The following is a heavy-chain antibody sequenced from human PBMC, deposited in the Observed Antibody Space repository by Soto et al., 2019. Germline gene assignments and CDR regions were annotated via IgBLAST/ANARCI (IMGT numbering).Heavy chain of an antibody. CDR1: GGTFSSYT. CDR3: ARDPGNSVTMVRGTLSWCDP. D-gene: IGHD3-10*01. Sequence: QVQLVQSGAEVKKPGSSVKVSCKASGGTFSSYTISWVRQAPGQGLEWMGRIIPILGIANYAQKFQGRVTITADKSTSTAYMELSSLRSEDTAVYYCARDPGNSVTMVRGTLSWCDPWGQGTLVTFAS. J-gene: IGHJ5*02. V-gene: IGHV1-69*08. CDR2: IIPILGIA.